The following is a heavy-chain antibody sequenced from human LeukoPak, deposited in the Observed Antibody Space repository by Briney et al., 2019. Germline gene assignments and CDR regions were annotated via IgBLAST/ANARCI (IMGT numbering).Heavy chain of an antibody. CDR2: FDPEDGET. CDR3: ATDLSSPRNNYYGSGSYNL. V-gene: IGHV1-24*01. CDR1: GYTLTELS. J-gene: IGHJ4*02. D-gene: IGHD3-10*01. Sequence: ASVKVSCKVSGYTLTELSMHWVRQAPGKGLEWMGGFDPEDGETIYAQKFQGRVTMTEDTSTDTAYMELSSLRSEDTAVYYCATDLSSPRNNYYGSGSYNLWGQGTLVTVSS.